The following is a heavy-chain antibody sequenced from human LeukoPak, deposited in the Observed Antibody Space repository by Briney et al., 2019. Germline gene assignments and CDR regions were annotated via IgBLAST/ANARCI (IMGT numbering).Heavy chain of an antibody. CDR3: AKIRVTTSDPHFDY. CDR1: GFTFDDYG. J-gene: IGHJ4*02. D-gene: IGHD4-17*01. Sequence: GGSLRLSCAASGFTFDDYGMSWVRQAPGKGLEWVSGIIWSGGSTGYADSVKGRFTVSRDNAKNSLYLQMNSLRAEDTAVYYCAKIRVTTSDPHFDYWGQGTLVTVSS. CDR2: IIWSGGST. V-gene: IGHV3-20*04.